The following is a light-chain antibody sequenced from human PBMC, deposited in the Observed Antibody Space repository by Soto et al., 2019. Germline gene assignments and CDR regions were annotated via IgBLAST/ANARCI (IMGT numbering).Light chain of an antibody. CDR1: QSISNW. Sequence: DIPMTQSPSTLSASVGDRVTITCRASQSISNWLAWYQQKPGRAPKFLIYDASSLESGVPSRFSGSGSGTEFTLTISSLQPDDFATYYCQQYDSYSPTFGQGTKVEVK. CDR3: QQYDSYSPT. J-gene: IGKJ1*01. V-gene: IGKV1-5*01. CDR2: DAS.